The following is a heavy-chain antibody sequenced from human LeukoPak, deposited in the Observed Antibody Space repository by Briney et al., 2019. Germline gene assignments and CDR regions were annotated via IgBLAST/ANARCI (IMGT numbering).Heavy chain of an antibody. V-gene: IGHV3-21*01. Sequence: GGSLRLSCAASGFTFSSYGMSWVRQAPGKGLEWVSSISSSSSYIYYADSVKGRFTISRDNAKNSLYLQMNSLRAEDTAVYYCARQTYYYDSSGSRAPYFDYWGQGTLVTVSS. CDR1: GFTFSSYG. D-gene: IGHD3-22*01. J-gene: IGHJ4*02. CDR3: ARQTYYYDSSGSRAPYFDY. CDR2: ISSSSSYI.